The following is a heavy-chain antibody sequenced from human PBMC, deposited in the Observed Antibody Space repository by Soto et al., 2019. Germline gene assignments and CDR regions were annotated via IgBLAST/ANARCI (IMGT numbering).Heavy chain of an antibody. D-gene: IGHD3-10*02. J-gene: IGHJ5*02. CDR1: GFTFSSYD. CDR2: ITTSGSYI. Sequence: EVQLVESGGGLVKPGGSLRLSCAASGFTFSSYDMNWVRQAPGKGLEYVSSITTSGSYIYYGDSVRGRFTISRDNAKNSLFLQMNTLRSEEPAVYYGVRSESPPMCRHNGFDPWGPGILVTVYS. CDR3: VRSESPPMCRHNGFDP. V-gene: IGHV3-21*01.